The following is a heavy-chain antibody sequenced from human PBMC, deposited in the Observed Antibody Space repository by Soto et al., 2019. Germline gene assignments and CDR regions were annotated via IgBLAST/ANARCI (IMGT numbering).Heavy chain of an antibody. D-gene: IGHD4-17*01. CDR1: GYNFNTHW. CDR3: ARQTATGFDP. V-gene: IGHV3-7*01. Sequence: GGSLRLSCAGSGYNFNTHWMGWVRQFPGRGLEWVANIKYDASETPYSDSVEGRFTISRDNAKNSLYLQMNSLRAEDTAVYYCARQTATGFDPSGQGTLVTVSS. CDR2: IKYDASET. J-gene: IGHJ5*02.